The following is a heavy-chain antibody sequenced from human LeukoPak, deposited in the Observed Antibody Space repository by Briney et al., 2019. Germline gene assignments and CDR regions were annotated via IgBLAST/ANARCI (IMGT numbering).Heavy chain of an antibody. CDR1: GFTLSSYA. CDR2: VSDSGNT. Sequence: GGSLRLSCAASGFTLSSYAMSWVRQAPGKGLEWVSAVSDSGNTYHADSVKGRFTISRDSSKNTLFLQMSRLRPEDAAVYYCAKAPVTTCRGAYCYPFDYWGQGTLVTVSS. CDR3: AKAPVTTCRGAYCYPFDY. J-gene: IGHJ4*02. V-gene: IGHV3-23*01. D-gene: IGHD2-21*01.